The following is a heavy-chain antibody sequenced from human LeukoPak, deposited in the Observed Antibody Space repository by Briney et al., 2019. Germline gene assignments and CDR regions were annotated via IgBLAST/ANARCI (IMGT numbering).Heavy chain of an antibody. Sequence: SETLSLTCTVSGGSISTSSYYWGWIRQPPGKGLEWIGSMYYSGSTYYNPSLKSRVTIAVDTSKNQFSLKLSSVTAADTAVYYCERGSSPFDYWGQGTLVTVSS. CDR1: GGSISTSSYY. V-gene: IGHV4-39*01. CDR3: ERGSSPFDY. CDR2: MYYSGST. J-gene: IGHJ4*02.